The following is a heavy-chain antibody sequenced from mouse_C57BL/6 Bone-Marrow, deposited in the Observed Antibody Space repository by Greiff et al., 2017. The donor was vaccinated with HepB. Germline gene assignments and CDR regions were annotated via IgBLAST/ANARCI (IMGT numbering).Heavy chain of an antibody. CDR1: GYAFPNYL. Sequence: VQLQQSGAELVRPGTSVKVSCKASGYAFPNYLIEWVKQRPGQGLEWIGVINPGSGGTNYNDKFTGKSTLTADKSSSPAYMLLSSLTSEDSAVYFCARRWLLLHFDYWGQGTTLTVSS. D-gene: IGHD2-3*01. J-gene: IGHJ2*01. V-gene: IGHV1-54*01. CDR2: INPGSGGT. CDR3: ARRWLLLHFDY.